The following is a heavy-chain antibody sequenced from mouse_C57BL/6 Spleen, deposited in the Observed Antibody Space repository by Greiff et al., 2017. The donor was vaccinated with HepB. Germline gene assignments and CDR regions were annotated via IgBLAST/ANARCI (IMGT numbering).Heavy chain of an antibody. CDR2: IDPETGGT. Sequence: VQLQESGAELVRPGASVTLSCKASGYTFTDYEMHWVKQTPVHGLEWIGAIDPETGGTAYNQKFKGKAILTADKSSSTAYMELRSLTSEDSAVYYCTRSLIITTVVAHFDYWGQGTTLTVSS. CDR1: GYTFTDYE. D-gene: IGHD1-1*01. CDR3: TRSLIITTVVAHFDY. J-gene: IGHJ2*01. V-gene: IGHV1-15*01.